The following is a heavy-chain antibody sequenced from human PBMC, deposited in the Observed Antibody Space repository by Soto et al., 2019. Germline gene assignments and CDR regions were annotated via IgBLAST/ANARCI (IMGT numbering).Heavy chain of an antibody. D-gene: IGHD2-2*01. Sequence: SETLSLTCTVSGGSISSYYWSWIRQPPGKGLEWIGYIYYSGSTNYNPSLKSRVTISVDTSKNQFSLKLSSVTAADTAVYYCARGGGSYCSSTSCYFDAFDIWGQGTMVTVSS. V-gene: IGHV4-59*01. CDR3: ARGGGSYCSSTSCYFDAFDI. J-gene: IGHJ3*02. CDR2: IYYSGST. CDR1: GGSISSYY.